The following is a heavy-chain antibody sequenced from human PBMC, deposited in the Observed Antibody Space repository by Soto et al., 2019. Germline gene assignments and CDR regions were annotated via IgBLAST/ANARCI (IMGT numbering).Heavy chain of an antibody. V-gene: IGHV3-23*01. CDR3: AKDIPPVTYAFCSGWDYYYGMDV. CDR2: ISGSGGST. J-gene: IGHJ6*02. Sequence: GYVNLKGAASTFTFYSYPMGWVRQAHGKGLVWVFAISGSGGSTYYADSVKGRFTISRDNSKNTLYLQMNSLRAEDTAVYYCAKDIPPVTYAFCSGWDYYYGMDVWGQGTTVTVS. D-gene: IGHD3-3*01. CDR1: TFTFYSYP.